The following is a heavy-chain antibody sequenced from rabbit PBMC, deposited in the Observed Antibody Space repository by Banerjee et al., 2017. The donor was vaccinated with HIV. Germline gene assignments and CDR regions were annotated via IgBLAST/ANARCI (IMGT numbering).Heavy chain of an antibody. J-gene: IGHJ4*01. V-gene: IGHV1S45*01. D-gene: IGHD2-1*01. CDR3: ARNYDL. Sequence: QEQLVESGGGLVQPEGSLTLTCTASGFSFSSGYYICWVRQAPGKGLEWIGCIGVGSGSTAYASWVNGRFTISKTSSTTVTLQMTSLTAADTATYFCARNYDLWGPGTLVTVS. CDR2: IGVGSGST. CDR1: GFSFSSGYY.